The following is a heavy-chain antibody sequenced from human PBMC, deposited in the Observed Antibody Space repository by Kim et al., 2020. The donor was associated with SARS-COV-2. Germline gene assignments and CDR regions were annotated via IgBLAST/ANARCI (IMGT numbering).Heavy chain of an antibody. CDR3: ARDDSYYYDSSGLNWFDP. CDR1: GFTFSSYW. J-gene: IGHJ5*02. CDR2: IKQDGSEK. Sequence: GGSLRLSCAASGFTFSSYWMSWVRQAPGKGLEWVANIKQDGSEKYYVDSVKGRFTISRDNAKNSLYLQMNSLRAEDTAVYYCARDDSYYYDSSGLNWFDPWGQGTLVTVSS. D-gene: IGHD3-22*01. V-gene: IGHV3-7*01.